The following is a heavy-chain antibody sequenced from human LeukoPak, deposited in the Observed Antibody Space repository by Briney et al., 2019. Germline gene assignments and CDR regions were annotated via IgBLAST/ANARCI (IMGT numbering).Heavy chain of an antibody. CDR1: VGSLSSYH. J-gene: IGHJ5*02. CDR3: ARGGSSWYHWFDL. CDR2: IYYSEST. V-gene: IGHV4-59*01. D-gene: IGHD6-13*01. Sequence: SGTLSHTRPVSVGSLSSYHWSWIRQPPAGGGEWIGYIYYSESTNYNPSFKSRVTISVDTHKHQFSLKLSSVTAADSGVYCCARGGSSWYHWFDLWGQGTLVTVSS.